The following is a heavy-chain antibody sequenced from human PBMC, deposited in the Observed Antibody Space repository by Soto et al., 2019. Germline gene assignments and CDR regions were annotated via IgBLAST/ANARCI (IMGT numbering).Heavy chain of an antibody. CDR1: GFTFSSYS. J-gene: IGHJ3*02. V-gene: IGHV3-21*01. CDR2: ISSSSSYI. D-gene: IGHD3-16*01. Sequence: EVQLVESGGGLVKPGGSLRLSCAASGFTFSSYSMNWVRQAPGKGLEWVSSISSSSSYIYYADSVKGRFTISRDNAKNSLYQQMNSLRAEDTAVYYCARGIKGENAFDIWGQGTMVTVSS. CDR3: ARGIKGENAFDI.